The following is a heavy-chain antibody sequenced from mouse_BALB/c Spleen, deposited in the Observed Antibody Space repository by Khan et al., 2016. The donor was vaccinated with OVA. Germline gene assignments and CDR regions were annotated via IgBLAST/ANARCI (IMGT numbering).Heavy chain of an antibody. D-gene: IGHD1-1*02. Sequence: QIQLVQSGPEVKKPGETVKISCKASGYSFTNYGMNWVRQAPGKGLKWMGWINTYTGEPTYADDFKGRFAFSLETSASTAYLQINNLKNYDTATYFCASGGYWYFDVWGAGTTVTVSS. V-gene: IGHV9-3-1*01. CDR1: GYSFTNYG. J-gene: IGHJ1*01. CDR3: ASGGYWYFDV. CDR2: INTYTGEP.